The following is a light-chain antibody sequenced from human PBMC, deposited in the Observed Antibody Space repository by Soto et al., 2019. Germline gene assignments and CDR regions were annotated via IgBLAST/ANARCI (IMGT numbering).Light chain of an antibody. Sequence: DIQMTQSPSSMSASVGDRVNITCRASQGLNDYLNWYQQKPGTAHRLLIYAASNLQSGVPSRFNGRGSGTESTLNISSLQPDDFATYYCEQYDSDPRAFGRGTKV. CDR2: AAS. V-gene: IGKV1-16*01. CDR3: EQYDSDPRA. CDR1: QGLNDY. J-gene: IGKJ1*01.